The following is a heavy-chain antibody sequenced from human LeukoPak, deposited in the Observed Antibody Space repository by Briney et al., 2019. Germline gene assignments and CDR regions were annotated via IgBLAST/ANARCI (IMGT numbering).Heavy chain of an antibody. CDR3: ARPLEGHDAFDI. Sequence: SETLSLTCTVPGGSISSYYWSWIRQPPGKGLEWIGYIYTSGSTNYNPSLKSRVTISVDTSKNQFSLKLSSVTAADTAVYYCARPLEGHDAFDIWGQGTMVTVSS. CDR1: GGSISSYY. V-gene: IGHV4-4*09. D-gene: IGHD3-16*02. CDR2: IYTSGST. J-gene: IGHJ3*02.